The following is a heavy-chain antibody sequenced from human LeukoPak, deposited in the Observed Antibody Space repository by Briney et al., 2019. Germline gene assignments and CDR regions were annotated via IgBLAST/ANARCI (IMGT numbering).Heavy chain of an antibody. Sequence: GGSLRLSCAASGFTFSSYAMSWVRQAPGKGLEWVSGISGSGVSTYYAGSVKGRFTISRDNSKNTLYLQMNSLRAEDTAVYYCAKGGSYTQNDYWGQGTLVTVSS. V-gene: IGHV3-23*01. CDR1: GFTFSSYA. CDR3: AKGGSYTQNDY. D-gene: IGHD1-26*01. CDR2: ISGSGVST. J-gene: IGHJ4*02.